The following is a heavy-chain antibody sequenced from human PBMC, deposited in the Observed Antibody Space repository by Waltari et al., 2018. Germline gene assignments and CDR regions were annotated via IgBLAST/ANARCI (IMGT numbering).Heavy chain of an antibody. J-gene: IGHJ3*01. CDR3: ATGGRGSHSAFDF. CDR2: IDPEDDET. D-gene: IGHD3-10*01. Sequence: EVQWVQTGAEVTKPGSTMEIPCEISGYSCTNAYIHWVKQTPGKGRGWLGLIDPEDDETLYNKKFQARVTIRADTSTDTAYMDLRSLRSDDTAVYYCATGGRGSHSAFDFWGQGTMVTVSS. V-gene: IGHV1-69-2*01. CDR1: GYSCTNAY.